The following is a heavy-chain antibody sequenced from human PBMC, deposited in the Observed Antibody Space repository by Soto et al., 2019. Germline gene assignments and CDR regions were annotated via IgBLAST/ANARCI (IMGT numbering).Heavy chain of an antibody. J-gene: IGHJ4*02. D-gene: IGHD2-8*01. CDR3: ARDIVLMVYGSSPAYYFDY. Sequence: QVQLVQSGAEVKKPGASVKVSCKASGYTFTSYAMHWVRQAPGQRHEWMGWINAGNGNTKYSQKFQGRVTITRDTSASTAYMDLSRLRSEDTAVYYCARDIVLMVYGSSPAYYFDYWGQGTLVTVSS. CDR1: GYTFTSYA. V-gene: IGHV1-3*01. CDR2: INAGNGNT.